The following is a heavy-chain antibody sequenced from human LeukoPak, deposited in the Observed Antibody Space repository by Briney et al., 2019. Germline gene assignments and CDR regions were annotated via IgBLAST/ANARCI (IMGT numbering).Heavy chain of an antibody. Sequence: GGSLRLSCAASGVTFSSYGMSWVCQGPGKGLEWVSAISVSVGSTYYADSVKGRFTISRDNSKNTLYLQMNSLRAEDTAVYYCARVHVRYTSGWYPFDYWGQGTLVTVSS. CDR2: ISVSVGST. CDR1: GVTFSSYG. D-gene: IGHD6-19*01. J-gene: IGHJ4*02. V-gene: IGHV3-23*01. CDR3: ARVHVRYTSGWYPFDY.